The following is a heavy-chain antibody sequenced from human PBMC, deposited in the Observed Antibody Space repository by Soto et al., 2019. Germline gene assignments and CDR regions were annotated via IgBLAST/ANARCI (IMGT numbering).Heavy chain of an antibody. CDR3: AKGAFAVGDTNYFFDY. V-gene: IGHV3-23*01. Sequence: ESGGDLEQPGGSLRLSCAASGFTFSNYAMNWVRQAPGKGLEWVSSISGGGGGTYYADAVKGRFTISRDNSRNMLYLQMNSLRAEDTAEYDCAKGAFAVGDTNYFFDYWGQGTLVTVSS. D-gene: IGHD1-26*01. CDR1: GFTFSNYA. J-gene: IGHJ4*02. CDR2: ISGGGGGT.